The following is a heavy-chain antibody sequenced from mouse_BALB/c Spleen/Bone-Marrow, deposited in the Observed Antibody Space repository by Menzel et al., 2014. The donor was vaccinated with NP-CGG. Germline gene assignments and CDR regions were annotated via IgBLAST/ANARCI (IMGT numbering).Heavy chain of an antibody. Sequence: VQLQQSGTVLARPGASVKMSCKASGYSFTSYWMHWVKQRPGQGLEWIGAIYPGNSDTSYNQKFKGKAKLTAVTSASTAYMELSSLTNEDSAVYYCTGGLLRRGGYFDVWGAGTTVTVSS. CDR2: IYPGNSDT. D-gene: IGHD2-3*01. V-gene: IGHV1-5*01. CDR3: TGGLLRRGGYFDV. CDR1: GYSFTSYW. J-gene: IGHJ1*01.